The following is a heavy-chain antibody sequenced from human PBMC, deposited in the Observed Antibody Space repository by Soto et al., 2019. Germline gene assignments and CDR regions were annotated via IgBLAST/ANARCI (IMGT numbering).Heavy chain of an antibody. CDR2: INAGNGNT. CDR1: GYTFTSYA. V-gene: IGHV1-3*01. J-gene: IGHJ6*02. CDR3: ARVVGINYYYYYGMDV. D-gene: IGHD2-21*01. Sequence: ASVKVSCKASGYTFTSYAMHWVRQAPGQRLEWMGWINAGNGNTKYSQKFQGRVTITRDTSASTAYMELSSLRSEDTAVYYCARVVGINYYYYYGMDVWGQGTTVTV.